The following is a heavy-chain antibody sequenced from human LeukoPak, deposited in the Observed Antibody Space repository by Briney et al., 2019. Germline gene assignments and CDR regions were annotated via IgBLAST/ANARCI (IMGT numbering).Heavy chain of an antibody. D-gene: IGHD6-19*01. CDR1: GFTFSDYN. J-gene: IGHJ3*02. Sequence: PGGSLRLSCAASGFTFSDYNMGWMRQAPGKGLEWVSYTRNSDNNMFYADSVKSRFTISRDNAQYSVYLQMNSLRAEDTAVYYCARRIAGDGSHAFDIWGQGTMVTVSS. CDR3: ARRIAGDGSHAFDI. CDR2: TRNSDNNM. V-gene: IGHV3-11*01.